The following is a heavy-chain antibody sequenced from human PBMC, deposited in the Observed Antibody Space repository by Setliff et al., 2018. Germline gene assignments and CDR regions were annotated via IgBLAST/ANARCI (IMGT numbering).Heavy chain of an antibody. CDR3: AREEGYYYDSTDYYYYMDV. J-gene: IGHJ6*03. CDR2: MNPNSGNT. D-gene: IGHD3-22*01. Sequence: ASVKVSCKASGYTFTSYDINWVRQATGQGLEWMGWMNPNSGNTGYAQKFQGRVTMTRNTSISTAYMELSSLRSDDTALYYCAREEGYYYDSTDYYYYMDVWGKGTTVTVS. CDR1: GYTFTSYD. V-gene: IGHV1-8*01.